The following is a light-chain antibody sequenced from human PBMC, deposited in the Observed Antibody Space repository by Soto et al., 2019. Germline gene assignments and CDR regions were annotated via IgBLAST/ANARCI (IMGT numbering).Light chain of an antibody. V-gene: IGLV2-14*01. CDR1: SSDVGGYNY. J-gene: IGLJ1*01. CDR3: SSYTSSSTLGV. CDR2: DVS. Sequence: QSALTQPASVSGSPGQSITISCTGSSSDVGGYNYVSWYQQHPGKAPKLMIYDVSNRPSGVSNRFSGSKSGNTASLTISGLQPEDEADSYCSSYTSSSTLGVFGTGTKLTVL.